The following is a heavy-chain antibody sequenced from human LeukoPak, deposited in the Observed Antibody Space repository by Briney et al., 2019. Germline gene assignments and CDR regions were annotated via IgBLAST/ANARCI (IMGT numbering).Heavy chain of an antibody. CDR3: AKENYDNSGSSPPTGLFGV. V-gene: IGHV3-23*01. CDR1: GFTFSGFA. J-gene: IGHJ3*01. D-gene: IGHD3-22*01. Sequence: GGSLRLSCAAPGFTFSGFAMSWVREAPGKGLGWGSGISGGGGRTYYADSVRGRVPISRDTSKNTLYLHKSSLRAADTALYYSAKENYDNSGSSPPTGLFGVWGQGTMVTVSS. CDR2: ISGGGGRT.